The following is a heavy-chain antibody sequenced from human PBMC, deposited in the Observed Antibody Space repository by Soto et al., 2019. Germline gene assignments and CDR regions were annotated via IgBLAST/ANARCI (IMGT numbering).Heavy chain of an antibody. CDR2: IKQEGIEK. D-gene: IGHD3-16*02. J-gene: IGHJ2*01. Sequence: EVQLVESGGGLVQPGGSLRLSCAASGFTFSSYWMSWVRQAPGKGLEWVANIKQEGIEKYYMDSMKGRFTISRDNAKNSLFLQMNSLRAEDTALYYCARIIGSPTSYWYFDLWRRGTLVIVSS. V-gene: IGHV3-7*01. CDR3: ARIIGSPTSYWYFDL. CDR1: GFTFSSYW.